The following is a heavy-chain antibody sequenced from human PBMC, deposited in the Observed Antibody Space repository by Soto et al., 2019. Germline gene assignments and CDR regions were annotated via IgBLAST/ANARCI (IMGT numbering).Heavy chain of an antibody. V-gene: IGHV4-31*03. J-gene: IGHJ3*02. CDR2: IYYSGST. Sequence: KAXGTLSLTGTVSGGSISSGGYYWSWIRQHPGKGLEWIGYIYYSGSTYYNPSLKSRVTISVDTSKNQFSLKLSSVTAADTAVYYCARGSYDYAWGSYRHDAFDIWGQGTMVTVSS. D-gene: IGHD3-16*02. CDR3: ARGSYDYAWGSYRHDAFDI. CDR1: GGSISSGGYY.